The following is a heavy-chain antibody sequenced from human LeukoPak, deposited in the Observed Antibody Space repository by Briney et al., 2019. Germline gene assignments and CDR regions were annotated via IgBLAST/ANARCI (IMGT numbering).Heavy chain of an antibody. D-gene: IGHD3-3*01. CDR3: ARGMEGRNYDFWSGYSKWFDP. V-gene: IGHV4-30-2*01. CDR2: IYHSGST. CDR1: GGSISSGGYS. J-gene: IGHJ5*02. Sequence: SETLSLTCAVSGGSISSGGYSWSWIRQPPGKGLKWIGYIYHSGSTYYNPSLKSRVTISVDRSKNQFPLKLSSVTAADTAVYYCARGMEGRNYDFWSGYSKWFDPWGQGTLVTVSS.